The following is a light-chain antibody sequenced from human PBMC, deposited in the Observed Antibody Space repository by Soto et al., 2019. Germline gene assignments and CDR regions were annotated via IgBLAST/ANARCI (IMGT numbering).Light chain of an antibody. CDR3: QTWGTGTPYV. CDR1: RGHSSHA. J-gene: IGLJ1*01. Sequence: QAVLTQSPSASASLGASVNLTCTLSRGHSSHAIAWHQQQPEKGPRYLMSLNSDGSHSKGDGIPDRCSGSSSGAERYLTISSLQSEDEADYYCQTWGTGTPYVFGTGTKLTVL. V-gene: IGLV4-69*01. CDR2: LNSDGSH.